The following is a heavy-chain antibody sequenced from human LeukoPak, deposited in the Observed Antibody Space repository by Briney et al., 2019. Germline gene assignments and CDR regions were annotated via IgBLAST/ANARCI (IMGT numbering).Heavy chain of an antibody. D-gene: IGHD6-6*01. CDR2: INPNSGGT. Sequence: ASVKVSCKASGYTFTGYYMHWVRQAPGQGLEWMGWINPNSGGTNYAQKFQGRVTMTRDTSISTAYMELSRLRSDDTAVYYCARVGAKYIYYYYGMDVWGQGTTVTVSS. CDR3: ARVGAKYIYYYYGMDV. CDR1: GYTFTGYY. J-gene: IGHJ6*02. V-gene: IGHV1-2*02.